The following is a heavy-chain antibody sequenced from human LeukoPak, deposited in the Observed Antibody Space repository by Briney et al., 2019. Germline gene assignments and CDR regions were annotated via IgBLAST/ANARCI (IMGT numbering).Heavy chain of an antibody. V-gene: IGHV3-64D*09. CDR2: ISSNGGST. D-gene: IGHD6-13*01. Sequence: QSGGSLSLSCSASGFTFSSYAMHWVRQAPGKGLEYVSAISSNGGSTYYADSVKGRFTISRDNSKNTLYLQMSSLRAEDTAVYYCVKPSSIAAAGTRYNWFDPWGQGTLVTVSS. CDR3: VKPSSIAAAGTRYNWFDP. CDR1: GFTFSSYA. J-gene: IGHJ5*02.